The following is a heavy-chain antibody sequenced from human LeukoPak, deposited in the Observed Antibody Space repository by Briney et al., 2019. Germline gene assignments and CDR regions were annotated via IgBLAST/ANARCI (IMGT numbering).Heavy chain of an antibody. V-gene: IGHV3-48*03. CDR2: ISNSGSTI. CDR1: GFTFSSYE. Sequence: GGSLRLSCAASGFTFSSYEMNWVRQAPGKGLEWVSYISNSGSTIYYADSVKGRFTISRDNAKNSLYLQMNSLRAEDTAVYYCAREGKMATRTYYFDYWGQGTLVTVSS. D-gene: IGHD5-24*01. CDR3: AREGKMATRTYYFDY. J-gene: IGHJ4*02.